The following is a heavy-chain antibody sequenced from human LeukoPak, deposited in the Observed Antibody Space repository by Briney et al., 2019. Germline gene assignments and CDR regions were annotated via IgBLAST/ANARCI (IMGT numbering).Heavy chain of an antibody. V-gene: IGHV3-23*01. CDR1: GFTFSSYA. CDR2: ISGSGGST. CDR3: AKDLRYYDSSGYLAYCDY. Sequence: GASLRLSCAASGFTFSSYAMSWVRQAPGKGLEWVSAISGSGGSTYYADSVKGRFTISRDNSKKTLYLQMNSLRAEDTAVYYCAKDLRYYDSSGYLAYCDYWGQGTLVTVSS. J-gene: IGHJ4*02. D-gene: IGHD3-22*01.